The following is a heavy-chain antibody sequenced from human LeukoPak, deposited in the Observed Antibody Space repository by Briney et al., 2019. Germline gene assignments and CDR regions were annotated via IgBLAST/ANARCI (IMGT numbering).Heavy chain of an antibody. J-gene: IGHJ6*03. CDR1: GYTFTGYY. CDR2: INPSGGST. CDR3: ARVAHIVVVVAAKRIYYYYYMDV. V-gene: IGHV1-46*01. D-gene: IGHD2-15*01. Sequence: GASVKVSCKASGYTFTGYYMHWVRQAPGQGLEWMGIINPSGGSTSYAQKFQGRVTMTRDMSTSTVYMELSSLRSEDTAVYYCARVAHIVVVVAAKRIYYYYYMDVWGKGTTVTVSS.